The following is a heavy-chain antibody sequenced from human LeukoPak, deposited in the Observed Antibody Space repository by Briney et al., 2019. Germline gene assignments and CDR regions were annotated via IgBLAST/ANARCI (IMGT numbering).Heavy chain of an antibody. J-gene: IGHJ6*02. V-gene: IGHV1-69*04. CDR1: GGTFSSYA. CDR3: ATVTIDSMVRGVIIEHYYYGMDV. CDR2: IIPILGIA. Sequence: SVKVSCKASGGTFSSYAISWVRQAPGQGLEWMGRIIPILGIANYAQKFQGRVTITADKSTSTAYMELSSLRSEDTAVYYCATVTIDSMVRGVIIEHYYYGMDVWGQGTTVTVSS. D-gene: IGHD3-10*01.